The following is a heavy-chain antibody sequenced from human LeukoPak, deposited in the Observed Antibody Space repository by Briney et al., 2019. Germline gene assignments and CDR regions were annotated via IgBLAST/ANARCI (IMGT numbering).Heavy chain of an antibody. J-gene: IGHJ4*02. CDR2: INEDGSGK. CDR3: ARHIPRGNNFFDY. Sequence: GGSLRLSCVASGFTFIGHWMTWVRQAPGKGLEWVANINEDGSGKYYVDSVKGRFTISRDNAMNSLYLQMNSLRAEDTAMYYCARHIPRGNNFFDYWGQGTLVTVSS. CDR1: GFTFIGHW. D-gene: IGHD2-21*01. V-gene: IGHV3-7*01.